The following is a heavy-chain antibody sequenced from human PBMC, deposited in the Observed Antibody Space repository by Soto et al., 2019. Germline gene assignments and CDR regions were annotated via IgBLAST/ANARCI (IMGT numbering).Heavy chain of an antibody. CDR3: ARGIWSDHLQAYYMDA. V-gene: IGHV1-3*04. J-gene: IGHJ6*03. CDR2: INSGNGDT. Sequence: QVLLVQSGAEVQKPGASVKVSCKASGYTFTNYAILWVRQAPGQRLEWMGWINSGNGDTRYSQNFQGRVTITRDTSATTVYLELSSLSSEDTAVYHSARGIWSDHLQAYYMDACARGTTVTVSS. CDR1: GYTFTNYA. D-gene: IGHD3-3*01.